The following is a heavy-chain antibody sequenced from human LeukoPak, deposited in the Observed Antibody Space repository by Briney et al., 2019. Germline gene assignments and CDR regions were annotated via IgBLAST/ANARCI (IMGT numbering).Heavy chain of an antibody. CDR3: ARVCSSGWRSFDD. CDR2: IYSGGST. V-gene: IGHV3-53*01. CDR1: VFSVNNNY. D-gene: IGHD6-19*01. Sequence: GGSLRLSCAPSVFSVNNNYLTCVRHARGEGLEWVSLIYSGGSTYYADSVKGRFTISRDNSKNTLYLQMNRLRAEDTAVYYCARVCSSGWRSFDDWGQGTLVTVSS. J-gene: IGHJ4*02.